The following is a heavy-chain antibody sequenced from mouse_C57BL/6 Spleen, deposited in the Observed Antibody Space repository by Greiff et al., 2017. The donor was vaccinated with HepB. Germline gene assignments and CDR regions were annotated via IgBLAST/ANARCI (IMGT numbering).Heavy chain of an antibody. V-gene: IGHV5-17*01. J-gene: IGHJ4*01. D-gene: IGHD1-1*01. CDR3: ARRSYYGSGAMDY. Sequence: DVKLVESGGGLVKPGGSLKLSCAASGFTFSDYGMHWVRQAPEKGLEWVAYISSGRSTIYYADTVKGRFTISRDNAKNTLFRQMTSLRSEDTAMYYCARRSYYGSGAMDYWGQGTSVTVSS. CDR2: ISSGRSTI. CDR1: GFTFSDYG.